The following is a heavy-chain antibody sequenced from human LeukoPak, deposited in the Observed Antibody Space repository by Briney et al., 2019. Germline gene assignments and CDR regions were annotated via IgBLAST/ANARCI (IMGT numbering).Heavy chain of an antibody. Sequence: RESLKISCKGSGYSFTSYWIGWVRQMPGKGLEWMGIIYPGDSDTRYSPSFQGQVTISADKSISTAYLQWTSLKASDTAMYYCARHLAGYYYYMDVWGKGTTVTISS. CDR3: ARHLAGYYYYMDV. D-gene: IGHD3-3*02. CDR2: IYPGDSDT. CDR1: GYSFTSYW. V-gene: IGHV5-51*01. J-gene: IGHJ6*03.